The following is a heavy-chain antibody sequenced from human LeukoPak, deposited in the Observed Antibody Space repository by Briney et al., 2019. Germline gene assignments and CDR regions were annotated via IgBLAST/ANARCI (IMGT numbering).Heavy chain of an antibody. CDR2: IFHSGSI. D-gene: IGHD1-26*01. CDR1: GGSISSYY. CDR3: AREPGATTGFDAFDI. J-gene: IGHJ3*02. V-gene: IGHV4-59*12. Sequence: SPSETLSLTRTVSGGSISSYYWSWIRPPPRKGLEWGGHIFHSGSIYYNSSLKSRVTISVDRSKNQFSLKLSSVTAADTAVYYCAREPGATTGFDAFDIWGQGTMVTVSS.